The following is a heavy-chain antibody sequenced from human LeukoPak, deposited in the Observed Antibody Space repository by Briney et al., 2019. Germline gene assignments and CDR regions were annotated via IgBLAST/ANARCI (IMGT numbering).Heavy chain of an antibody. J-gene: IGHJ4*02. Sequence: QTGGSLRLSCAASGFTFSSYAMGWVRQAPGKGLEWVSAISGSGGSTYYADSVKGRFTISRDNSKNTLYLQMNSLRAEDTAVYYCAKATDYGDYGYWGQGTLVTVSS. CDR1: GFTFSSYA. CDR3: AKATDYGDYGY. V-gene: IGHV3-23*01. CDR2: ISGSGGST. D-gene: IGHD4-17*01.